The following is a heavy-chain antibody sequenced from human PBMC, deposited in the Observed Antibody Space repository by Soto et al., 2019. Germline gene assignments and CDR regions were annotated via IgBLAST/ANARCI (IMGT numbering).Heavy chain of an antibody. D-gene: IGHD2-15*01. CDR3: ARDSLGYCSGGSCLGPGSGGFDI. CDR2: ISYDGSNK. V-gene: IGHV3-30-3*01. CDR1: GFTFSSYA. J-gene: IGHJ3*02. Sequence: PGGSLRLSCAASGFTFSSYAMHWVRQAPGKGLEWVAVISYDGSNKYYADSVKGRFTISRDNSKNTLYLQMNSLRAEDTAVYYCARDSLGYCSGGSCLGPGSGGFDIWGQGTMVTVSS.